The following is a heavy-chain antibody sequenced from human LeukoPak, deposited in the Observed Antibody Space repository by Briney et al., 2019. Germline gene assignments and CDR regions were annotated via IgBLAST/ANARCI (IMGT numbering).Heavy chain of an antibody. CDR1: GYTLTELS. CDR2: FDPEDGET. Sequence: ASVKVSCKVSGYTLTELSMHWVRQAPGKGLEWMGGFDPEDGETIYAQKFQGRVTMTEDTSTDTAYMELSSLRSEDTAVYYCATDELDYYDSSGYYPFDYWGQGTLVTVSS. D-gene: IGHD3-22*01. J-gene: IGHJ4*02. CDR3: ATDELDYYDSSGYYPFDY. V-gene: IGHV1-24*01.